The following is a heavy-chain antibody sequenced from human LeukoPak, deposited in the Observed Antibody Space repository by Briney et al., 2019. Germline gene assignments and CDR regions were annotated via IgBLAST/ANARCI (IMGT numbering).Heavy chain of an antibody. J-gene: IGHJ5*02. CDR2: IYYSGNS. CDR3: AGLGASGNGYLSWFDP. D-gene: IGHD3-22*01. Sequence: PSQTLSLTCTVSGGSISSGGHYWSWIRQPPGKGLEWIGYIYYSGNSNYNPSLKSRVTISVDTSKNQFSLKLSSVTAADTAVYYCAGLGASGNGYLSWFDPWGQGTLVTVSS. V-gene: IGHV4-61*08. CDR1: GGSISSGGHY.